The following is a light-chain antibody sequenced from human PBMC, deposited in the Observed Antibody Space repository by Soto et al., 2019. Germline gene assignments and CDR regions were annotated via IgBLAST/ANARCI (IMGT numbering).Light chain of an antibody. V-gene: IGLV1-47*01. CDR1: SSNIESNY. Sequence: QSVLTQPPSASGTPGQRVTISCSGSSSNIESNYIYWYQQLPGTAPKLLIYRNNQRPSGVPDRFSGSKSGTSASLAISGLRSEDEADYYCAAWYDSLSGYVFGTGNKLTVL. J-gene: IGLJ1*01. CDR2: RNN. CDR3: AAWYDSLSGYV.